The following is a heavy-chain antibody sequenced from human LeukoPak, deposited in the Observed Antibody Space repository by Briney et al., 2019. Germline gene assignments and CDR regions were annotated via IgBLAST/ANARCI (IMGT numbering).Heavy chain of an antibody. CDR2: IKQDGSEK. D-gene: IGHD2-15*01. Sequence: GGSLRLSCAASGFTFSSYWMSWVRQAPGKGLEWVANIKQDGSEKYYVDSVKGRFTISRDSSTNTLYLQMNSLSAEDTAVYYCASPGYCSGSVCYSGYFQHWGQGTLVTVSS. CDR1: GFTFSSYW. V-gene: IGHV3-7*03. CDR3: ASPGYCSGSVCYSGYFQH. J-gene: IGHJ1*01.